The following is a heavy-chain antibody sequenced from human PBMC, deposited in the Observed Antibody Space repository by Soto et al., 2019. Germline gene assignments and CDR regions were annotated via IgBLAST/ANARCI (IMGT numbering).Heavy chain of an antibody. V-gene: IGHV4-34*01. J-gene: IGHJ5*02. Sequence: QVQLQQWGAGLLKPSETLSLTCAVYGGSFSGYYWSWIRQPPGKGLVWIGEINHSGSTNYNPSLKSRVTISVDTSKNQFSLKLSSVTAADTAVYYCARRRAYSSSWYKNWFDPWGQGTLVTVSS. CDR2: INHSGST. CDR3: ARRRAYSSSWYKNWFDP. CDR1: GGSFSGYY. D-gene: IGHD6-13*01.